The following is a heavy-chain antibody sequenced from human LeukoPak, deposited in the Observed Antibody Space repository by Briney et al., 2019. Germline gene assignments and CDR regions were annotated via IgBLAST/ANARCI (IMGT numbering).Heavy chain of an antibody. Sequence: SETLSLTCAVSGESHSRFYWSWIRQPPGRGLEWIGEINHSGSPNYNPSLKSRVTISLDTSKNQFSLRVPSVTAADTAFYFCASSLTGYSSSWFLAYWGPGTLVTVSS. CDR2: INHSGSP. V-gene: IGHV4-34*01. D-gene: IGHD6-13*01. CDR3: ASSLTGYSSSWFLAY. J-gene: IGHJ4*02. CDR1: GESHSRFY.